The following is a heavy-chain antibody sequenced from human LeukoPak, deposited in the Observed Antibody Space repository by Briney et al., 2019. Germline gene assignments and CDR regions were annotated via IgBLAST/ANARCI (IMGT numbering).Heavy chain of an antibody. D-gene: IGHD3-16*01. CDR3: ARTRGGVVDAFDI. Sequence: SETLSLTCTVSGYSISSGYYWGWIRQSPGKGLEWIGSIYHSGSTYYNPSLKSRLTISVDTSKNQFSLRLSSVTAADTAVYYCARTRGGVVDAFDIWGQGTMVTVSS. CDR2: IYHSGST. CDR1: GYSISSGYY. V-gene: IGHV4-38-2*02. J-gene: IGHJ3*02.